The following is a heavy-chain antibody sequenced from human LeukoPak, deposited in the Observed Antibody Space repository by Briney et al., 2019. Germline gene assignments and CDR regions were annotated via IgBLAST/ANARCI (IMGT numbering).Heavy chain of an antibody. V-gene: IGHV5-10-1*01. J-gene: IGHJ4*02. Sequence: GESLKISRKGSGYSFTNYWITRVRQMPGKGPEWMGGIDPRDYYTNYSPSFQGHATISADKSISTAYLQWSRLKASETVMYYWARLPVRGEGYKLDYWGQGALVTVSS. CDR1: GYSFTNYW. CDR3: ARLPVRGEGYKLDY. D-gene: IGHD5-24*01. CDR2: IDPRDYYT.